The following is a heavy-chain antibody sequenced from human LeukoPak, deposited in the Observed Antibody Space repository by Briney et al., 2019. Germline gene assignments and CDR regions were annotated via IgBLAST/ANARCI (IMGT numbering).Heavy chain of an antibody. CDR2: ISYDGSNK. CDR3: ARAEGYGDYAPDY. J-gene: IGHJ4*02. D-gene: IGHD4-17*01. CDR1: GFTFSSYA. Sequence: GRSLRLSCAASGFTFSSYAMHWVRQAPGKGLEWVAVISYDGSNKYYADSVKGRFTISRDNSKNTLYLQMNSLRAEDTAVYYCARAEGYGDYAPDYWGQGTLATVSS. V-gene: IGHV3-30*04.